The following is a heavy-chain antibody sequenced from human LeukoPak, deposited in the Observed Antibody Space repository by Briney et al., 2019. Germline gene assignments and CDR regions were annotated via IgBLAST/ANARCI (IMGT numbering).Heavy chain of an antibody. D-gene: IGHD1-14*01. CDR3: ARGKGEPGYFDY. V-gene: IGHV3-21*01. Sequence: GGSLRLSCAASGFTFSSYSMNWVRQAPGKGLEWVSSISSSSSYIYYADSVKSRFTISRDNAKNSLYLQMNSLRAEDTAVYYCARGKGEPGYFDYWGQGTLVTVSS. J-gene: IGHJ4*02. CDR1: GFTFSSYS. CDR2: ISSSSSYI.